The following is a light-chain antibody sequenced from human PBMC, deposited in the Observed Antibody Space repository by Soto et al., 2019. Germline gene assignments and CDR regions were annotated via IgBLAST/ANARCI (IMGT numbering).Light chain of an antibody. Sequence: DIQLTQSPSFLTASVGDTVTITCRASQALSNYLAWYQQKPGKAPDLLIYSASTSQSGVPSRFSGSGSETEFSLTIRALQPEDFATYYCQQLSRYPLTFGGGTKVDIK. V-gene: IGKV1-9*01. CDR3: QQLSRYPLT. CDR1: QALSNY. CDR2: SAS. J-gene: IGKJ4*01.